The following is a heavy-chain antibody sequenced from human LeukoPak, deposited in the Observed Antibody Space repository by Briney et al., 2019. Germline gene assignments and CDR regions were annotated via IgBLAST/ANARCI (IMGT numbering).Heavy chain of an antibody. V-gene: IGHV3-48*03. CDR2: ISSSGSTI. D-gene: IGHD2-2*01. J-gene: IGHJ4*02. CDR3: ARDRGVPAAIFDY. CDR1: GFTFSSYE. Sequence: GGSLRLSCAASGFTFSSYEMNWVRQAPGKGLKWVSYISSSGSTIYYADSVKGRFTISRDNAKNSLYLQMNSLRAEDTAVYYCARDRGVPAAIFDYWGQGTLVTVSS.